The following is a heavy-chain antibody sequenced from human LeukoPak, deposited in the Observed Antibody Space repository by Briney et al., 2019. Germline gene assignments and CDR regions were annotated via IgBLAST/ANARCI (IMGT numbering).Heavy chain of an antibody. Sequence: SETLSLTCAVYGGSFSGHYWSWIRQPPGKGLEWIGEINHRGSTNYNPSLKSRVTISGDPSKNQFSLRVSSVTAADTAVYYCARGVLGPYYFDLWGRGTLVTVSS. CDR1: GGSFSGHY. J-gene: IGHJ2*01. V-gene: IGHV4-34*01. D-gene: IGHD7-27*01. CDR2: INHRGST. CDR3: ARGVLGPYYFDL.